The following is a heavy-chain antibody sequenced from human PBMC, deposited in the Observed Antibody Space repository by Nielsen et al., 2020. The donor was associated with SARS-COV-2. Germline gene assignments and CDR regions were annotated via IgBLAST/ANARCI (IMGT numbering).Heavy chain of an antibody. CDR1: GYTFTSYG. CDR2: ISAFNGNT. Sequence: ASVKVSCKASGYTFTSYGISWVRQAPGQGLEWMGWISAFNGNTNYAQKLQGRVTMTTDTSTSTAYMELRSLRSDDTAVYYCARDGITMVRGVIQYYYYYYMDVWGKGTTVTVSS. V-gene: IGHV1-18*04. D-gene: IGHD3-10*01. CDR3: ARDGITMVRGVIQYYYYYYMDV. J-gene: IGHJ6*03.